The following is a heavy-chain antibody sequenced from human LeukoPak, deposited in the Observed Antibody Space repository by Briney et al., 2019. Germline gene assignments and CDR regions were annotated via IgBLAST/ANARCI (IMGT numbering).Heavy chain of an antibody. Sequence: PGGSLRLSCAASGFTFSSYAMSWVRQAPGKWLEWVSAISSSGGSTYYADSVKGRFTIARDNSKNTLYLQINSLRAADTALYYCAKVDFRGWYFFDYWGQGTLVTVSS. V-gene: IGHV3-23*01. CDR2: ISSSGGST. J-gene: IGHJ4*02. D-gene: IGHD6-19*01. CDR3: AKVDFRGWYFFDY. CDR1: GFTFSSYA.